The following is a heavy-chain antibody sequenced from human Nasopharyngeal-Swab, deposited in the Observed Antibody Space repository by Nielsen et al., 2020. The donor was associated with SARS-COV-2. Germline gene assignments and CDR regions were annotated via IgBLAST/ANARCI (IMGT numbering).Heavy chain of an antibody. V-gene: IGHV7-4-1*02. Sequence: ASVKVSCKASGYTFTSYAMNWVRQAPGQGPEWMGWINTNTGNPTYAQGFTGRFVFSLDTSVSTAYLQISSLKAEDTAVYYCARDGLSLQYSSGWYGWFDPWGQGTLVTVSS. CDR1: GYTFTSYA. J-gene: IGHJ5*02. CDR2: INTNTGNP. D-gene: IGHD6-19*01. CDR3: ARDGLSLQYSSGWYGWFDP.